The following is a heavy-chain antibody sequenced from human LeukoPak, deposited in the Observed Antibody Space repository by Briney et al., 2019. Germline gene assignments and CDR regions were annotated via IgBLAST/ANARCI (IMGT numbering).Heavy chain of an antibody. J-gene: IGHJ4*02. V-gene: IGHV3-33*06. D-gene: IGHD2-15*01. Sequence: GGSLRLSCAASGFTFSLYGMHWVRQAPGKGLDWVAVIWYDSSYIYYSDSVKGRFTISRDNSKNTLYLQMNSLRAEDTALYYCAKNTRSVVAASHTFDFWGQGTLVTVSS. CDR1: GFTFSLYG. CDR2: IWYDSSYI. CDR3: AKNTRSVVAASHTFDF.